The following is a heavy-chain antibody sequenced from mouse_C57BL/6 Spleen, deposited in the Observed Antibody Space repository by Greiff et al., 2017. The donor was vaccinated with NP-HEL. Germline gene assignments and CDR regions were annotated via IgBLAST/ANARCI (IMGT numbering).Heavy chain of an antibody. D-gene: IGHD1-1*01. V-gene: IGHV1-80*01. CDR1: GYAFSSYW. CDR2: IYPGDGDT. Sequence: QVQLKESGAELVKPGASVKISCKASGYAFSSYWMNWVKQRPGKGLEWIGQIYPGDGDTNYNGKFKGKATLTADKSSSTAYMQLSSLTSEDSAVYFCARYDYGSSYGYFDVWGTGTTVTVSS. CDR3: ARYDYGSSYGYFDV. J-gene: IGHJ1*03.